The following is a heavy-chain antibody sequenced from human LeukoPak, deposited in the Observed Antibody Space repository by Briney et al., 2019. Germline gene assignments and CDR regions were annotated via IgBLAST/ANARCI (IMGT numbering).Heavy chain of an antibody. CDR2: IYYSGST. V-gene: IGHV4-59*08. CDR1: GGSISSYY. Sequence: SDTLSLTCTLSGGSISSYYWSWIRQPPGKGLEWIGYIYYSGSTNYNPSLKSRLTISVDTSKNQLSLKLNSVTATDTAVYYCASLTTVTQGYFDSWGQGTLVTVSS. CDR3: ASLTTVTQGYFDS. D-gene: IGHD4-17*01. J-gene: IGHJ4*02.